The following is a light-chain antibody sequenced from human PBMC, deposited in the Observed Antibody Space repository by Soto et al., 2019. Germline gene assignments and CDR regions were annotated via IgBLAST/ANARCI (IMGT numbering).Light chain of an antibody. CDR3: LQLNSYPRT. CDR2: VAS. J-gene: IGKJ2*01. Sequence: DIQLTQSPSFLSASVGDRGTITCRASQGIRSYLAWYQHKPGKAPKLLIYVASTLESGVPSRFSGSGSGTEFTLTSSSLQPEDFATYYCLQLNSYPRTFGQGTKLEIK. CDR1: QGIRSY. V-gene: IGKV1-9*01.